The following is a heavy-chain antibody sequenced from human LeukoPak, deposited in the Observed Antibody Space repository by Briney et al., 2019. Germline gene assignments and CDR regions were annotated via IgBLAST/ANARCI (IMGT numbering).Heavy chain of an antibody. CDR1: GGSLSSYY. Sequence: SETLSLTCTVYGGSLSSYYWSWIRQPAGKGLEWIGRISSSGSTSYNSSLESRVAMSVDTSKNQFSLKLNSVTAADTAMYYCAREKWELLRTSAFDIWGQGTMVTVSS. CDR3: AREKWELLRTSAFDI. J-gene: IGHJ3*02. D-gene: IGHD1-26*01. V-gene: IGHV4-4*07. CDR2: ISSSGST.